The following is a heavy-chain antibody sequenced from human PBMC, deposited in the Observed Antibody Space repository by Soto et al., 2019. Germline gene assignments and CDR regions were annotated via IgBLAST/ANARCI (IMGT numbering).Heavy chain of an antibody. D-gene: IGHD2-2*01. J-gene: IGHJ4*02. CDR2: ITWNSGSI. V-gene: IGHV3-9*01. CDR3: ASGLTTSPHY. Sequence: EVLLVESGGGLVQPGTSLRLSCAASGFPFHETSMHWVRQAPGKGLEWVSSITWNSGSIIYADSVKGRCSISRDNGKKSLFLQMHSLRPDDTALYYCASGLTTSPHYWGQGSPVTVSA. CDR1: GFPFHETS.